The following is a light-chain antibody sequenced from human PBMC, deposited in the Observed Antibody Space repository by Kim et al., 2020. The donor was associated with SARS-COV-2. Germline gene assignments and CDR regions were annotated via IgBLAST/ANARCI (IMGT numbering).Light chain of an antibody. V-gene: IGLV3-19*01. J-gene: IGLJ2*01. CDR2: GKN. Sequence: ALGQTVRITCQRDSLRSNYASWYQQKPGQAPVLVIYGKNNRPSGIPDRFSGSSSGNTASLTITGAQAEDEADYYCNSRDSSGNHVVFGGGTQLTVL. CDR3: NSRDSSGNHVV. CDR1: SLRSNY.